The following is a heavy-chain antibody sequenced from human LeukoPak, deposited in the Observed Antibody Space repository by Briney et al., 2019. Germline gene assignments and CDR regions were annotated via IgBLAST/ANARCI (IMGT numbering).Heavy chain of an antibody. V-gene: IGHV3-74*01. Sequence: GGSLRLSCATSGFTFNSYWMHWVRQVPGKGLVWVARIEGEGSSTSYADSVKGRFTISRDNAKNTLFLQMNSLRAEDTAVYYCARGLTHCDNWGQGTLVTVSS. CDR1: GFTFNSYW. D-gene: IGHD2-21*02. J-gene: IGHJ4*02. CDR2: IEGEGSST. CDR3: ARGLTHCDN.